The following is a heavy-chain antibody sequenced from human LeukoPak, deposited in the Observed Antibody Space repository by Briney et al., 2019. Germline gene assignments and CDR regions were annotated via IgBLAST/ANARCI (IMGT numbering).Heavy chain of an antibody. D-gene: IGHD3-3*01. Sequence: GGSLRLSCAACGFTFSSYGMHWVRQAPGKGLEWVAVISYDGSNKYYADSVKGRFTISRDNSKNTLYLQMNSLRAEDTAVYYCATPERITIFGVVITDFDYWGQGTLVTVSS. V-gene: IGHV3-30*03. J-gene: IGHJ4*02. CDR2: ISYDGSNK. CDR3: ATPERITIFGVVITDFDY. CDR1: GFTFSSYG.